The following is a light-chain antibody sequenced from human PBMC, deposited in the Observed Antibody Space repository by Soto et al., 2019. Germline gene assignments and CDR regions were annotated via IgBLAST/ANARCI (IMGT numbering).Light chain of an antibody. CDR2: DAS. CDR1: QSVSTY. CDR3: QQRTTWPPECT. J-gene: IGKJ2*02. V-gene: IGKV3-11*01. Sequence: EIVLTQSPATLSLSPGERATLSCSASQSVSTYLAWYHQKPGQAPRLLIYDASKRAIGVPARFSGSGSGTDFTLTISSREPEDFAVYYCQQRTTWPPECTLGQGTNL.